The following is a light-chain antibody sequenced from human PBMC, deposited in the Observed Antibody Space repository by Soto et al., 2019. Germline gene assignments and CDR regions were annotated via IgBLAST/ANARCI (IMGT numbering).Light chain of an antibody. CDR1: TSNIGAES. Sequence: QSVLTQPPSASGTPGQRVSISCSGGTSNIGAESVNWYQQFAGAAPKLLIYNNNERPSGVPDRFSGSTSGTSASLAISGLRAEDEAAYYCASWDDTLSGWVFGGGTQLTVL. CDR3: ASWDDTLSGWV. J-gene: IGLJ7*01. V-gene: IGLV1-47*02. CDR2: NNN.